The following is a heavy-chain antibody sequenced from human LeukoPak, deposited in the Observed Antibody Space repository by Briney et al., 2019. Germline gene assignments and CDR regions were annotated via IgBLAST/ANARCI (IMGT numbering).Heavy chain of an antibody. D-gene: IGHD3-22*01. CDR1: GGTFSSYA. V-gene: IGHV1-69*04. CDR2: IIPILGIA. CDR3: ARDVGPDYYDSSGYNFDY. J-gene: IGHJ4*02. Sequence: ASVKVSCKASGGTFSSYAISWVRQAPGQGLKWMGRIIPILGIANYAQKFQGRVTITADKSTSTAYMELSSLRSEDTAVYYCARDVGPDYYDSSGYNFDYWGQGTLVTVSS.